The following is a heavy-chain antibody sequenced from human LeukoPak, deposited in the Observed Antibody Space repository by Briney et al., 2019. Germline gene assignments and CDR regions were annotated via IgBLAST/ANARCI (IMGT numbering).Heavy chain of an antibody. CDR1: GFTFDDYA. J-gene: IGHJ6*03. CDR3: ERDSWKHLTYYYYMDV. V-gene: IGHV3-9*01. CDR2: ISWNSGSI. Sequence: GGSLRLSCAASGFTFDDYAMHWVRQAPGKGLEWVSGISWNSGSIGYADSVKGRFTISRDNAKNSLYLQMNSLRSDDTAVYYCERDSWKHLTYYYYMDVWGKGATVTISS. D-gene: IGHD1-1*01.